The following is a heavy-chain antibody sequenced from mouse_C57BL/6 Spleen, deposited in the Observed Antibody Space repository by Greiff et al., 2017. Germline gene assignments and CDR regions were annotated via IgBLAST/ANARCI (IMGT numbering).Heavy chain of an antibody. V-gene: IGHV1-19*01. J-gene: IGHJ4*01. D-gene: IGHD1-1*01. CDR3: SRSWNYGSSYARDY. CDR2: INPYNGGT. Sequence: EVMLVESGPVLVKPGASVKMSCKASGYTFTDYYMNWVKQSHGKSLEWIGVINPYNGGTSYNQKLKGKATLTVVTSSSTAYMELNSLTSEDSAVYYWSRSWNYGSSYARDYWGQGTSVTVSS. CDR1: GYTFTDYY.